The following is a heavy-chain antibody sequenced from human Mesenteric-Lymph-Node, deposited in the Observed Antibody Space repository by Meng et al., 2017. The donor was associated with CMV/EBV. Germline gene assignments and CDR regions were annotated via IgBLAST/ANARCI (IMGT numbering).Heavy chain of an antibody. D-gene: IGHD6-13*01. CDR3: VPYVLAA. V-gene: IGHV3-74*01. J-gene: IGHJ4*02. CDR1: GFTFSSYW. CDR2: INSDGSST. Sequence: GESLKISCAASGFTFSSYWMHWVRQAPGKGLVWVSRINSDGSSTNYADSVKGRFTISRDNAKNTLYLQMNSLRAEDTAVYYCVPYVLAARGQGTLVTVSS.